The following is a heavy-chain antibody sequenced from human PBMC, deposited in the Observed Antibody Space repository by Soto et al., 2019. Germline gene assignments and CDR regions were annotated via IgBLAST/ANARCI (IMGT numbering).Heavy chain of an antibody. V-gene: IGHV1-18*01. CDR3: ARDRGGPGSYSFDY. Sequence: QVQLVQSGAEVKKPGASVKVSCKASGYTFNSYGISWVRQAPGQGLEWMGWIRGYNGNTNYAQKFQGRVTMTTDTSTSTAYMGLRSLTSDDTAVYYCARDRGGPGSYSFDYWGQGTLVIVSS. CDR2: IRGYNGNT. D-gene: IGHD3-10*01. J-gene: IGHJ4*02. CDR1: GYTFNSYG.